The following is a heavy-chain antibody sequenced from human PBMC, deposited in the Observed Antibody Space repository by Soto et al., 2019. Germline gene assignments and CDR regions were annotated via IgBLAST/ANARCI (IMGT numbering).Heavy chain of an antibody. CDR2: IYYSGST. D-gene: IGHD3-22*01. CDR3: ARGSYYYDSSGYYHY. V-gene: IGHV4-30-4*01. J-gene: IGHJ4*02. CDR1: GGSISSGDYY. Sequence: PSETLSLTCTVSGGSISSGDYYWGWIRQPPGKGLEWIGYIYYSGSTYYNPSLKSRVTISVDTSKNQFSLKLSSVTAADTAVYYCARGSYYYDSSGYYHYWGQGILVTVSS.